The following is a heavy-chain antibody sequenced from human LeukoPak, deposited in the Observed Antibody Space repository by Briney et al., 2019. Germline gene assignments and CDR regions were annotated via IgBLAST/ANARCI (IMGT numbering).Heavy chain of an antibody. CDR2: INPSGGST. D-gene: IGHD1-1*01. V-gene: IGHV1-46*01. Sequence: GASVKVSCKASGYTFTSYYMHWVRQAPGQGLEWMGIINPSGGSTSYAQKFQGRVTMTRDTSTSTVYMELSSLRSEDTAVYYCARGRSVEHDTYYYYGMDVWGQGTTVTVSS. J-gene: IGHJ6*02. CDR1: GYTFTSYY. CDR3: ARGRSVEHDTYYYYGMDV.